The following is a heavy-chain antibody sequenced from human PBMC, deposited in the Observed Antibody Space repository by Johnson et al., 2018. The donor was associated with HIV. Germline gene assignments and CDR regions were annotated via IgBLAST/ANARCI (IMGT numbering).Heavy chain of an antibody. CDR3: AREDSALDT. J-gene: IGHJ3*02. CDR2: IKQDGSEK. Sequence: VQLVESGGGLVEPGGSLRLSCVVSAFTFGNVWMNWVRQAPGKGLEWVANIKQDGSEKYYVDSVKGRFTISRDNAKNSLYLQMNSLRAEDKAVYYCAREDSALDTWGQGTMVTVSS. V-gene: IGHV3-7*05. CDR1: AFTFGNVW.